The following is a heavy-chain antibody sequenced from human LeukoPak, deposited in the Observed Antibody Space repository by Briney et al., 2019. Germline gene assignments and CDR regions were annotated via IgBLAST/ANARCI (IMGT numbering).Heavy chain of an antibody. D-gene: IGHD3-16*01. CDR3: ARGGGLDV. V-gene: IGHV3-7*03. CDR1: GFTFSSYW. CDR2: INHNGNVN. Sequence: GGSLRLSCAASGFTFSSYWMNWARQAPGKGLERVASINHNGNVNYYVDSVKGRFTISRGNAKNSLYLQMSNLRAEDTAVYFCARGGGLDVWGQGATVTVSS. J-gene: IGHJ6*02.